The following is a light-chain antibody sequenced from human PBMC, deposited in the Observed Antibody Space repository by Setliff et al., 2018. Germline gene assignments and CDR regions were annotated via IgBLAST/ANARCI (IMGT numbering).Light chain of an antibody. J-gene: IGLJ1*01. Sequence: QSALTQPPSASGSPGQSVTISCTGSSSDVGGYKYVSWYQQHPGKAPKLMIYEVSKRPSGVPDRFSGSKSGNTASLTVSGLQAEDEADYYCSSYASSSIPYVFGSGTKV. CDR1: SSDVGGYKY. V-gene: IGLV2-8*01. CDR3: SSYASSSIPYV. CDR2: EVS.